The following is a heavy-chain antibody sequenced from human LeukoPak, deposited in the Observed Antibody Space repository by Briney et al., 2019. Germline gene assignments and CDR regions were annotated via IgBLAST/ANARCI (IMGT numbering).Heavy chain of an antibody. Sequence: GASVRVSCKASGYTFTCYYMHWVRQAPGQGLGWMGWINPISGVTDYAQNFQGRVTMTRDTSISTAYMELSGLTSDDTAVYYCARRMEAYCSGDCSLFDYWGQGTLVTVSS. CDR3: ARRMEAYCSGDCSLFDY. CDR1: GYTFTCYY. V-gene: IGHV1-2*02. CDR2: INPISGVT. J-gene: IGHJ4*02. D-gene: IGHD2-21*01.